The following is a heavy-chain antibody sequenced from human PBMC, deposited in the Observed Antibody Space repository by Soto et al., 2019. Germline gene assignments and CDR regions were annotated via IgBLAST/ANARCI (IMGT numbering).Heavy chain of an antibody. D-gene: IGHD3-22*01. CDR3: ARDGMGYYESNGYPPIGMDV. CDR2: IWYDGSNK. CDR1: GFTFSSYG. J-gene: IGHJ6*02. V-gene: IGHV3-33*01. Sequence: QVQLVESGGGVVQPGRSLRLSCAASGFTFSSYGMHWVRQAPGKGLEWVAVIWYDGSNKYYADSVKGRFTISRDNSKNTLYLQMNSLRAEDTAVYYCARDGMGYYESNGYPPIGMDVWGQGTTVTVSS.